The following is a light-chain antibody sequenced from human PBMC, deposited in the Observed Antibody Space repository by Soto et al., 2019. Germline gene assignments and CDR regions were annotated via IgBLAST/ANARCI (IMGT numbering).Light chain of an antibody. CDR3: QHYHSYWT. CDR1: QGISSY. J-gene: IGKJ1*01. V-gene: IGKV1-9*01. Sequence: DIHLTQSPSFLSASLGDRVTITFRASQGISSYLAWYQQKPGKAPKLLIYAASTLQSGVPSRFSGSGSGTDFTLTISSLQTDDFSTYYCQHYHSYWTFGQGTKVDI. CDR2: AAS.